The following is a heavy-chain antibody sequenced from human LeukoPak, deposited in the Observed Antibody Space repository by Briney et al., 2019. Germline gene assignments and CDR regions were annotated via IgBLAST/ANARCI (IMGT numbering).Heavy chain of an antibody. CDR3: ARVRFTYYYGSGSYYSLGY. CDR2: MNPNSGNT. V-gene: IGHV1-8*01. Sequence: ASVKVSRKASGYTFTSYDINWVRQATGQGLEWMGWMNPNSGNTGYAQKFQGRVTMTRNTSISTAYMELSSLRSEDTAVYYCARVRFTYYYGSGSYYSLGYWGQGTLVTVSS. J-gene: IGHJ4*02. D-gene: IGHD3-10*01. CDR1: GYTFTSYD.